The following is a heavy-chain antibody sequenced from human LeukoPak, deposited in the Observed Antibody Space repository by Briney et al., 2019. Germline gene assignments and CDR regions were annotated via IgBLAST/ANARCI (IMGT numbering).Heavy chain of an antibody. D-gene: IGHD4-17*01. CDR3: ARVTWRESLNTGAFDY. J-gene: IGHJ4*02. CDR1: GFTFDDYG. V-gene: IGHV3-20*04. CDR2: IDWNGGST. Sequence: GGSLRLSCAASGFTFDDYGMSWVRQAPGKGLEWVSGIDWNGGSTGYADSVKGRFTISRDNAKNSLYLQMNSLRAEDTALYYCARVTWRESLNTGAFDYWGQGTLVTVSS.